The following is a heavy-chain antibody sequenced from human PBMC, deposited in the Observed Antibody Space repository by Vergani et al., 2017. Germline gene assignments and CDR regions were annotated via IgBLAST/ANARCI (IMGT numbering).Heavy chain of an antibody. J-gene: IGHJ4*02. Sequence: QVQLQESGPGLVKPSETLSLTCAVSYYSISSAYYWGWIRQPPGKGLEWIGSIYHSGSTSYNPPLKSRVTISVDTSKNQFSLKLTSVTAADTAVYYCARQVGYSYGHDFWGQGTLVTVSS. D-gene: IGHD5-18*01. V-gene: IGHV4-38-2*01. CDR1: YYSISSAYY. CDR3: ARQVGYSYGHDF. CDR2: IYHSGST.